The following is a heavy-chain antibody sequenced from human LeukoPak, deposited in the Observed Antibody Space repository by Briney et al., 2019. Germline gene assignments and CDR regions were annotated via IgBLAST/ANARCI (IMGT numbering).Heavy chain of an antibody. CDR1: GFTVSSNY. D-gene: IGHD4-17*01. V-gene: IGHV3-53*01. J-gene: IGHJ3*02. Sequence: GGSLRLSCAASGFTVSSNYMSWVRQAPGKGLEWVSVIYSGGTTYYADSVKGRFTISRDNSNNPLYLQMNSLRAEDTAVYYCARGPVTRFEIWGQGTMVTVSS. CDR2: IYSGGTT. CDR3: ARGPVTRFEI.